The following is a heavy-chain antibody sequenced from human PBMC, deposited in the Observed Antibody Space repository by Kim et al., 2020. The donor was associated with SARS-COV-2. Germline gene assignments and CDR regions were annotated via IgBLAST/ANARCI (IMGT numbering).Heavy chain of an antibody. CDR2: INHSGST. Sequence: SETLSLTCAVYGGSFSGYYWSWIRQPPGKGLEWIGEINHSGSTNYNPSLKSRVTISVDTSKNQFSLKLSSVTAADTAVYYCARGSGWYRTSGFDYWGQGTLVTVSS. D-gene: IGHD6-19*01. CDR1: GGSFSGYY. CDR3: ARGSGWYRTSGFDY. J-gene: IGHJ4*02. V-gene: IGHV4-34*01.